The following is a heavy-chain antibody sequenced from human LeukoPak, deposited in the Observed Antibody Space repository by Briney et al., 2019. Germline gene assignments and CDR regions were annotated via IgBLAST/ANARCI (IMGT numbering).Heavy chain of an antibody. CDR1: GFSLSIHW. CDR2: INPDGSET. J-gene: IGHJ6*02. Sequence: GGSLRLFCAASGFSLSIHWLTWVRQAPGKRPQWVAHINPDGSETAFLDSVRGRFTISRDNSKNSLYLQMNTLRVEDTAVYHCARGHYGLDVWGQGTTVTVSS. CDR3: ARGHYGLDV. V-gene: IGHV3-7*01.